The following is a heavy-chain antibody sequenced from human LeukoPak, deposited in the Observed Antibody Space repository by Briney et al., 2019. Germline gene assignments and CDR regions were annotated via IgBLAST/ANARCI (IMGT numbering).Heavy chain of an antibody. D-gene: IGHD1-26*01. V-gene: IGHV3-48*04. J-gene: IGHJ6*03. Sequence: GGSLRLSCAASGFTLSSYTMNWVRQAPGKGLEWVSYIDLSGSTLYYVDSVKGRFTISRDNAKNSLYLQMNSLRAEDTALYHCARNSGSYVHYYYMDVWGKGTTVTVSS. CDR1: GFTLSSYT. CDR2: IDLSGSTL. CDR3: ARNSGSYVHYYYMDV.